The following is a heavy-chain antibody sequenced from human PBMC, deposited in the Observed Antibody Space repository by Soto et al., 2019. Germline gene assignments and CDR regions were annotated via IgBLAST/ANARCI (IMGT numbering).Heavy chain of an antibody. D-gene: IGHD3-16*01. CDR1: GFTFSDHY. V-gene: IGHV3-72*01. J-gene: IGHJ4*02. Sequence: EVQLVESGGALVQPGGSLRLSCAASGFTFSDHYMDWVRQAPGKGLEWVGRTRNKANSYTTEYAASVKGRFTISRDDSKNSLYLQMNSLKTEDTAVYYCARVLTSSGGYYFDYWGQGTLVTVSS. CDR2: TRNKANSYTT. CDR3: ARVLTSSGGYYFDY.